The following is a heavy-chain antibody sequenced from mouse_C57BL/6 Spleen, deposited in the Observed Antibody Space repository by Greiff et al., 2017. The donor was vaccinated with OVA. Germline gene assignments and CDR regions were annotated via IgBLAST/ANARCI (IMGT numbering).Heavy chain of an antibody. CDR2: IDPENGDT. V-gene: IGHV14-4*01. CDR3: TIWLRRYWFAY. CDR1: GFNIKDDY. J-gene: IGHJ3*01. D-gene: IGHD2-2*01. Sequence: EVQLQQSGAELVRPGASVKLSCTASGFNIKDDYMHWVKQRPEQGLEWIGWIDPENGDTEYASKFQGKATITADTSSNTAYLQLSSLTSEDTAVYYCTIWLRRYWFAYWGQGTLVTVSA.